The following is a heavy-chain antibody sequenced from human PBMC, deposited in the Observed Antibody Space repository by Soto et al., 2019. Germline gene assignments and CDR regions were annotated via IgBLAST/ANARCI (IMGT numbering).Heavy chain of an antibody. D-gene: IGHD6-19*01. CDR3: ARDSIAVAGTFDY. V-gene: IGHV4-31*03. CDR1: GGSISSGGYY. CDR2: IYYSGST. J-gene: IGHJ4*02. Sequence: PSETLSLTCTVSGGSISSGGYYWSWIRQHPGKGLEWIGYIYYSGSTYYNPSLKSRVTISVDTSKNQFSLKLSSVTAADTAVYYCARDSIAVAGTFDYWGQGTLVTVYS.